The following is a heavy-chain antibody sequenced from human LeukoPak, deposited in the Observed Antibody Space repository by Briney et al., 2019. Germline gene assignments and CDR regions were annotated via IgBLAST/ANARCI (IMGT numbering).Heavy chain of an antibody. V-gene: IGHV4-59*01. CDR1: GGSISSYS. D-gene: IGHD3-3*01. J-gene: IGHJ6*02. Sequence: SETLSLTCTVSGGSISSYSWSWIRQPPGKGLEWIGYIYYSGSTNYNPSLKSRVTISVDTSKNQFSLKLSSVTAADTAVYYCARAPVDYDFWSGTYYYYGMDVWGQGTTVTVSS. CDR3: ARAPVDYDFWSGTYYYYGMDV. CDR2: IYYSGST.